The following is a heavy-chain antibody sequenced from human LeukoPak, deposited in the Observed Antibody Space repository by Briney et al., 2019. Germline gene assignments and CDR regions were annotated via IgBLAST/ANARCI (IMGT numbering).Heavy chain of an antibody. CDR2: INSNGYST. V-gene: IGHV3-64D*06. D-gene: IGHD4-17*01. Sequence: GGSLRLSCSASGCAFSAYAMRWVRQAPGKGLEYVAAINSNGYSTYYADSVRGRFTLSRDNSKNTVYLQMNSLRAGDTAVYYCVKEILVTTSPFDYWGQGTLVTVSS. J-gene: IGHJ4*02. CDR1: GCAFSAYA. CDR3: VKEILVTTSPFDY.